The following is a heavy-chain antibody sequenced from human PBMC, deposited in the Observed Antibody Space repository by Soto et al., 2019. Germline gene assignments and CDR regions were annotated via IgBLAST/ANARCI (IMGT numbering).Heavy chain of an antibody. Sequence: QVKLVQSGAEVTKPGSSVKVSCKASGGTFGTYTISWVRQAPGQGLEWMGRIIPYLDITDYAQKFQGRFTIAADKSTTTAYMELNSLRSEDTAVYFCARDTTYWGQGTLVTVSS. V-gene: IGHV1-69*02. CDR3: ARDTTY. CDR1: GGTFGTYT. D-gene: IGHD5-18*01. CDR2: IIPYLDIT. J-gene: IGHJ4*02.